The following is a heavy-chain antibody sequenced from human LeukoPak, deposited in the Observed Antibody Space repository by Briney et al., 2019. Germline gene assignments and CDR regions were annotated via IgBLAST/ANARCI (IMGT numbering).Heavy chain of an antibody. CDR2: MNPNSGNT. J-gene: IGHJ4*02. CDR1: GYTFTSCD. CDR3: ASDSSSWYPLDY. D-gene: IGHD6-13*01. V-gene: IGHV1-8*01. Sequence: ASVTVSCKASGYTFTSCDINWVRQAPGQGLEWMGWMNPNSGNTGYAQKFQGRVTMTRNTSISTAYMELSSLRSEDTAVYYCASDSSSWYPLDYWGQGTLVTVSS.